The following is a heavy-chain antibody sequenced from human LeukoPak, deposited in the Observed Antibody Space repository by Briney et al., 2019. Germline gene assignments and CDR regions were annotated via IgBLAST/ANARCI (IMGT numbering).Heavy chain of an antibody. J-gene: IGHJ4*02. D-gene: IGHD4-17*01. CDR3: AWGDYGDYIHNDC. CDR1: EFTFSTFW. V-gene: IGHV3-66*01. Sequence: GGSLRLSCAASEFTFSTFWMSWVRQAPGKGLEWVSVIYGDIGTYYADSVKGRFTISRDNSKNTLYLQMNSLRAEDTAVYYCAWGDYGDYIHNDCWGQGTLVTVSS. CDR2: IYGDIGT.